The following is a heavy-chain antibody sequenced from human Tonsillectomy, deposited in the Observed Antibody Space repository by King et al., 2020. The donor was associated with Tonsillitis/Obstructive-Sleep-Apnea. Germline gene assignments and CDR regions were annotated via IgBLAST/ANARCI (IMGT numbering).Heavy chain of an antibody. CDR2: ISNCSSYT. Sequence: VQLVESGGGLVKPGGSLRLSCAASGFTFSDYYMSWLRQAPGKGLEWVSYISNCSSYTNYADSVKGRFTISRDNAKNSLYLQMNSLRAEDTAVYYCAIRSSGSYHSDYWGQGTLVTVSS. J-gene: IGHJ4*02. CDR1: GFTFSDYY. V-gene: IGHV3-11*06. CDR3: AIRSSGSYHSDY. D-gene: IGHD1-26*01.